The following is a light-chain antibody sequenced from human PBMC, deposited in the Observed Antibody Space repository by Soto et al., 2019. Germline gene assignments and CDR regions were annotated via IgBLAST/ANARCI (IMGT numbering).Light chain of an antibody. J-gene: IGKJ1*01. CDR1: QSVSKY. CDR3: QHYSSSPTT. V-gene: IGKV3-20*01. Sequence: EILFTQSPGTLSLSPGERATLSCRASQSVSKYLGWYQQKTGQAPRLLIYAASNRPTGIPDRFSGSGSGTDFTLTIRTLEPEDFAVYYCQHYSSSPTTFGQGTRWIS. CDR2: AAS.